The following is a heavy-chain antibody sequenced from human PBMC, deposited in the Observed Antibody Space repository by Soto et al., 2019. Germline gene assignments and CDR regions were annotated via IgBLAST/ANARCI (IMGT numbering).Heavy chain of an antibody. CDR1: GGTFSSYA. CDR2: IIPIFGTA. Sequence: SVKVSWKASGGTFSSYAISWVRQAPGQGLEWMGGIIPIFGTANYAQKFQGRVTITADESASTAYMELSSLRSEDTAVYYCARRAWLHANYFDYWGQGTLVTVSS. D-gene: IGHD5-12*01. V-gene: IGHV1-69*13. CDR3: ARRAWLHANYFDY. J-gene: IGHJ4*02.